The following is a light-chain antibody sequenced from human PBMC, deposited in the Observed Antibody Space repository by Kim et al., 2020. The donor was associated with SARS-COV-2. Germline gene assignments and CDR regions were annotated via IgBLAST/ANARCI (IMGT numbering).Light chain of an antibody. Sequence: QSALTQPASVSGSPGQSITISCTGTSSDVGSYNLVSWYQQHPGKAPKLMISEVNKRPSGVSNRFSGSKSGNTASLTISGLQAEDEADYYCCSYAGSSTWVFGGGTQLTVL. CDR3: CSYAGSSTWV. CDR2: EVN. V-gene: IGLV2-23*02. CDR1: SSDVGSYNL. J-gene: IGLJ3*02.